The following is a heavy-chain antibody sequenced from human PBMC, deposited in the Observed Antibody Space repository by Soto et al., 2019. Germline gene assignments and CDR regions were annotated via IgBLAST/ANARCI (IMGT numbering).Heavy chain of an antibody. CDR2: ISYDGSNK. V-gene: IGHV3-30*03. D-gene: IGHD1-1*01. Sequence: GGSLRLSCAASGFTFSSYGMHWVRQAPGKGLEWVAVISYDGSNKYYADSVKGRFTISRDESKNTLYFQMDNLRAEDTATYYCARGMSRDAYNPLGYWGPGTLVTVSS. CDR1: GFTFSSYG. CDR3: ARGMSRDAYNPLGY. J-gene: IGHJ4*02.